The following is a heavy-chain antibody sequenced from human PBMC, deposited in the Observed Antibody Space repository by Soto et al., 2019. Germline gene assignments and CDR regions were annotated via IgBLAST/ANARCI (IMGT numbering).Heavy chain of an antibody. CDR3: ASRSSGWYFDY. D-gene: IGHD6-19*01. V-gene: IGHV3-23*01. CDR1: GFTFSSYA. CDR2: ISGSGGST. Sequence: EVQLLESGGGLVQPGGSLRLSCAASGFTFSSYAMNWVRQAPGKGLEWVSVISGSGGSTYYADSVKGRFTISRDNSTITLYLQMNSLRAEDTAVYYCASRSSGWYFDYWGQGTLVTVSS. J-gene: IGHJ4*02.